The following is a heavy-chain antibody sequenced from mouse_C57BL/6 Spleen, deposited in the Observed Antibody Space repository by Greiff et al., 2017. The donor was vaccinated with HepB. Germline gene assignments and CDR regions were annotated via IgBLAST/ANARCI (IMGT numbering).Heavy chain of an antibody. CDR3: TRGFTTVVPWYFDV. J-gene: IGHJ1*03. D-gene: IGHD1-1*01. V-gene: IGHV1-15*01. CDR1: GYTFTDYE. CDR2: IDPETGGT. Sequence: QVQLQQSGAELVRPGASVTLSCKASGYTFTDYEMHWVKQTPVHGLEWIGAIDPETGGTAYNQKFKGKAILTADKSSSTAYMELRSLTSEDSAVYYCTRGFTTVVPWYFDVWGTGTTVTVSS.